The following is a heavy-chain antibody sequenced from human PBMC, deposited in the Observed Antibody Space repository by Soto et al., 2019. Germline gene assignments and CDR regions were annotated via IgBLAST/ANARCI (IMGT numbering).Heavy chain of an antibody. CDR1: GFTFSSYA. D-gene: IGHD5-18*01. Sequence: EVQLLESGGGLVQPGGSLRLSCAASGFTFSSYAMSWVRQAPGKGLEWVSAISGSGGSTYYADSVKGRFTISRDNSKNSLYLQMNSLRAEDTAVYYCAKVRKVDTAMVNGNFDYWGQGPLVTVSS. V-gene: IGHV3-23*01. J-gene: IGHJ4*02. CDR3: AKVRKVDTAMVNGNFDY. CDR2: ISGSGGST.